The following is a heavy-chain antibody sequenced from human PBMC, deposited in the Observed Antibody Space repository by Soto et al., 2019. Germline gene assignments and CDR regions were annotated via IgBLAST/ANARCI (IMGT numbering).Heavy chain of an antibody. CDR2: IYHSGST. J-gene: IGHJ4*02. V-gene: IGHV4-30-2*06. CDR3: ARDASQKAAYVFDY. Sequence: PSETLSLTCTVSGVSISSPHHNWSWIRQYPGKGLEWIGYIYHSGSTYYNPSLKSRVTISVDRSKNQFSLKLSSVTAADTAVYYCARDASQKAAYVFDYWGQGILVTVSS. D-gene: IGHD2-21*01. CDR1: GVSISSPHHN.